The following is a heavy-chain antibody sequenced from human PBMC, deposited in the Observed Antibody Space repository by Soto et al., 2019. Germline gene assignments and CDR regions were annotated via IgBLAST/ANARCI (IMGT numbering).Heavy chain of an antibody. CDR3: VYYRDSRAVHFDC. J-gene: IGHJ4*02. V-gene: IGHV3-15*07. CDR2: IKSKTNGGTA. D-gene: IGHD3-22*01. CDR1: GLTLTDAW. Sequence: EVQLVESGGGLVKPGESLRLSCTASGLTLTDAWMKCVRQAPGKGLEWVGRIKSKTNGGTADYAAPVRGRFTILRDDSKNMMYLQMNSLKTEDAGVYYCVYYRDSRAVHFDCWGQGTLVKVSS.